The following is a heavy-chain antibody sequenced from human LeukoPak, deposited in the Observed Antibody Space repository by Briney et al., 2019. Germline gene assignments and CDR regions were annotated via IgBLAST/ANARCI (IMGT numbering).Heavy chain of an antibody. V-gene: IGHV3-23*01. D-gene: IGHD1-26*01. CDR2: ISSSGGGT. J-gene: IGHJ6*03. CDR1: GFTFKNYA. Sequence: RAGGSLRLSCAASGFTFKNYAMSWVRQAPGKGREWVSGISSSGGGTYYADSVKGRFTISRDNSKNTLYLQMNSLRAEDTAVYYCAKGEVNYYYYMDVWGKGTTVTVSS. CDR3: AKGEVNYYYYMDV.